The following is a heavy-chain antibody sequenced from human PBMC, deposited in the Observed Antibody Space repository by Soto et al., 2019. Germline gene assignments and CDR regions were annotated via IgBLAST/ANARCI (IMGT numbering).Heavy chain of an antibody. J-gene: IGHJ6*02. CDR3: ARDLSGAYYYYYGMDV. D-gene: IGHD1-26*01. CDR1: GGTFSSYA. Sequence: QVQLVQSGAEVKKPGSSVKVSCKASGGTFSSYAISWVRQAPGQGLEWMGGIIPILDTANYAQKFQGRVTITADKSTSTAYMELSSLRSEDTAVYYCARDLSGAYYYYYGMDVWGQGTTVTVSS. CDR2: IIPILDTA. V-gene: IGHV1-69*06.